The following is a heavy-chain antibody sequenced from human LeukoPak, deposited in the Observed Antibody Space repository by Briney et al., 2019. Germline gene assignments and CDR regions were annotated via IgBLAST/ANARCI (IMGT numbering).Heavy chain of an antibody. D-gene: IGHD3-3*01. CDR2: IIPILGIA. CDR1: GGTFSSYA. V-gene: IGHV1-69*04. Sequence: SVKVSCKASGGTFSSYAISWVRQAPGQGLEWMGRIIPILGIANYAQKFQGRVTMTTDTSTSTAYMELRSLRSDDTAVYYCARDRPEITIFGVVIIGAFDIWGQGTMVTVSS. CDR3: ARDRPEITIFGVVIIGAFDI. J-gene: IGHJ3*02.